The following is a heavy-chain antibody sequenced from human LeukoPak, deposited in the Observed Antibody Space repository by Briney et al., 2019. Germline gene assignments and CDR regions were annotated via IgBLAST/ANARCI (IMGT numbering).Heavy chain of an antibody. CDR2: IIPIFGTA. CDR1: GGTFSSYA. V-gene: IGHV1-69*01. D-gene: IGHD3-16*02. Sequence: RASVKVSCKASGGTFSSYAISWVRQAPGQGLEWMGGIIPIFGTANYAQKFQGRVTITADESTSTAYMELSSLRSEDTAVYYCARGPIRLGELSSYFDYWGQGTLVTVSS. CDR3: ARGPIRLGELSSYFDY. J-gene: IGHJ4*02.